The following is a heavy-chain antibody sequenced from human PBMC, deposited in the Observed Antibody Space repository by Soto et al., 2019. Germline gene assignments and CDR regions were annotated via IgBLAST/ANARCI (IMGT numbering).Heavy chain of an antibody. CDR3: ARDSGYGSVHFVNHYLDF. V-gene: IGHV3-7*01. CDR1: GFTSGSYW. Sequence: PGGSLRLSCAASGFTSGSYWRSWVRQAPGKGLAWLATIKWDAKEKKYVGSVKGRFTMSRDKAKNSLYQQTDSLRAEDTAVYYYARDSGYGSVHFVNHYLDFWGHGALVTVSS. J-gene: IGHJ4*01. D-gene: IGHD3-10*01. CDR2: IKWDAKEK.